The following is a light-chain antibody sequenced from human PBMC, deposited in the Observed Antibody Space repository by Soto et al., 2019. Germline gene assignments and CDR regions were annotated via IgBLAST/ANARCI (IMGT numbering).Light chain of an antibody. CDR1: QSVSSN. Sequence: EIVMTQSPATLSVSPGERSTLSCRASQSVSSNVAWYQQKPRQGPRLLIYGASTRANGIPARFSGSVSGADFTLTLRSLEPEDFAVYYCQQRNIWHPVTFGQGTRLEIK. CDR3: QQRNIWHPVT. J-gene: IGKJ5*01. CDR2: GAS. V-gene: IGKV3-15*01.